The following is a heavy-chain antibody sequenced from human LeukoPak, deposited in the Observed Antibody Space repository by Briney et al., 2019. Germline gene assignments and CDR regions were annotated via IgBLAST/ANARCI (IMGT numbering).Heavy chain of an antibody. CDR3: ARAQYSGSSLYPFDY. Sequence: GASVKVSCKASGYTFTSYGISWVRQAPGQGLEWMGWISAYNGNTNYAQKLQVRVTMTTDTSTSTAYMELRSLRSDDTAVYYCARAQYSGSSLYPFDYWGQGTLVTVSS. D-gene: IGHD6-6*01. J-gene: IGHJ4*02. CDR2: ISAYNGNT. V-gene: IGHV1-18*01. CDR1: GYTFTSYG.